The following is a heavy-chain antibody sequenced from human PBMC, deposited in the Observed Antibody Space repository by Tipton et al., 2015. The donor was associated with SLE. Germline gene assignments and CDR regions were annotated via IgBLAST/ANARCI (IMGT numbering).Heavy chain of an antibody. CDR2: ISGSDGST. CDR3: ARVGPNYSLDY. CDR1: RFTFSTYG. J-gene: IGHJ4*02. V-gene: IGHV3-23*01. Sequence: GSLRLSCAASRFTFSTYGMRWVRQSPEKGLEWVSSISGSDGSTYYADSVKGRFTISRDNSKNTLYLQMNSLRAEDTAVYYCARVGPNYSLDYWGQGTLVTVSS. D-gene: IGHD1-7*01.